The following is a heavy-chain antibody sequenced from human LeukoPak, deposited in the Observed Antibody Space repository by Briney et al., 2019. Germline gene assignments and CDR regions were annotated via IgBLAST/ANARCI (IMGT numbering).Heavy chain of an antibody. Sequence: GESLKISCKGSGYSFTSYWISWVRQMPGKGLEWMGRIDPSDSYTNYSPSFQGHVTISVDKSINTAYLQWSSLKASDTAIYYCARLDHPYGDPGVWLDPWGQGTLVTVSS. CDR2: IDPSDSYT. D-gene: IGHD4-17*01. J-gene: IGHJ5*02. CDR3: ARLDHPYGDPGVWLDP. CDR1: GYSFTSYW. V-gene: IGHV5-10-1*01.